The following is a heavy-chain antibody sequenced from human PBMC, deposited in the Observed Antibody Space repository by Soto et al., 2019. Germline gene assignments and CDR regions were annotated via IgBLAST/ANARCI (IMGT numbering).Heavy chain of an antibody. CDR2: ISYDGSNK. Sequence: GGSLRLSCAASGFTFSSYAMHWVRQAPGKGLEWVAVISYDGSNKYYADSVKGRFTISRDNSKNTLYLQMNSLRAEDTAVYYCARVGVGATSNYYYYYGMDVWGQGTTVTVSS. D-gene: IGHD1-26*01. CDR3: ARVGVGATSNYYYYYGMDV. J-gene: IGHJ6*02. V-gene: IGHV3-30-3*01. CDR1: GFTFSSYA.